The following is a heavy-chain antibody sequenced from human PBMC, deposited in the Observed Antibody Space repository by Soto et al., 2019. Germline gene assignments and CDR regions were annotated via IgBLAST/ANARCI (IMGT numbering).Heavy chain of an antibody. V-gene: IGHV4-31*03. D-gene: IGHD3-22*01. CDR3: ARDAPTRYYDSSGYYSGWFDP. CDR1: GGSISSGGYY. CDR2: IYYIGST. J-gene: IGHJ5*02. Sequence: SETLSLTCTVSGGSISSGGYYWSWIRQHPGKGLEWIGYIYYIGSTYYNPSLKIRVTISVDTSKNQFSLKLSSVTAADTAVYYFARDAPTRYYDSSGYYSGWFDPWGQGTLVTVSS.